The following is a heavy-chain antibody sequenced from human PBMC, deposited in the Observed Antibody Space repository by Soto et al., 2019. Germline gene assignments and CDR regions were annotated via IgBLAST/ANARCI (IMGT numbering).Heavy chain of an antibody. Sequence: SETLSLTCTVSGGSVSSGSYSWSWIRQPPGKGLEWIGYMYYSGSTNYNPSLKSRVTISVDTSKNQFSLKLSSVTAADTAVYYCARDKGGGYSYGHNWFDPWGQGTLVTVSS. CDR1: GGSVSSGSYS. D-gene: IGHD5-18*01. J-gene: IGHJ5*02. CDR3: ARDKGGGYSYGHNWFDP. V-gene: IGHV4-61*01. CDR2: MYYSGST.